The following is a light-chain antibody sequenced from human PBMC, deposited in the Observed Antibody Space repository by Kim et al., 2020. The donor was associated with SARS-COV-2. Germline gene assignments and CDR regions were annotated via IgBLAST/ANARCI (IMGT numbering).Light chain of an antibody. Sequence: SPGKRTPLPGGASQTVSTTLACYQQKPGQAPRLLISGAFTRATGIPARFSGSGSGTEFTLSHSSLQSQDFAVYYCQQCNIWPPRTFGQGPKVNIK. V-gene: IGKV3-15*01. CDR2: GAF. J-gene: IGKJ1*01. CDR3: QQCNIWPPRT. CDR1: QTVSTT.